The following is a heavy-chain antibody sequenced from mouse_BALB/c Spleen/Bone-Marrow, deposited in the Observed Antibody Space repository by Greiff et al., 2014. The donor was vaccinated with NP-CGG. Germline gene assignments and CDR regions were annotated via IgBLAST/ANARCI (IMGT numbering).Heavy chain of an antibody. J-gene: IGHJ4*01. CDR2: IHYSGTT. Sequence: VQLQQSGPDLVKPSQSLSLTCTVTGYSITSDYSWHWIRQFPGNKLEWMGYIHYSGTTVYNPSLKSRISITRDTSNNQFFLQLNSVTTEYTATYYCARFAGTPYTMDYWGQGTSVTVSS. CDR3: ARFAGTPYTMDY. V-gene: IGHV3-1*02. CDR1: GYSITSDYS. D-gene: IGHD4-1*01.